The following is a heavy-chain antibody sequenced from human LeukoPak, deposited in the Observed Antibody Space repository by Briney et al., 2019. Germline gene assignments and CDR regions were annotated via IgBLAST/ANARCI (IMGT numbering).Heavy chain of an antibody. Sequence: PSETLSLTCAVYGGSFSGYYWSWIRQPPGKGLEWLGRIYTSGSTNYNPSLKSRVTISVDTSKNQFSLKLSSVTAADTAVYYCAGVAAAPPRWFDPWGQGTLVTVSS. CDR1: GGSFSGYY. D-gene: IGHD6-13*01. V-gene: IGHV4-59*10. CDR2: IYTSGST. J-gene: IGHJ5*02. CDR3: AGVAAAPPRWFDP.